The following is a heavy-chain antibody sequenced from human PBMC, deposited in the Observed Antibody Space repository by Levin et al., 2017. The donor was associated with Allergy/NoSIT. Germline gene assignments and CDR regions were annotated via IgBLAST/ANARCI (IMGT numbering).Heavy chain of an antibody. J-gene: IGHJ4*02. V-gene: IGHV4-59*01. CDR3: ARGLAAWLPFDY. D-gene: IGHD6-13*01. CDR1: GGSISSYY. CDR2: IYYSGST. Sequence: SETLSLTCTVSGGSISSYYWSWIRQPPGMGLEWIGYIYYSGSTNYNPSLKSRVTISVDTSKNQFSLKLSSVTAADTAVYHCARGLAAWLPFDYWGQGTLVTVSS.